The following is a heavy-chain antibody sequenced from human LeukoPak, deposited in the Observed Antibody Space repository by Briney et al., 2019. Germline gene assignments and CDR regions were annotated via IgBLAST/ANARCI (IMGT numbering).Heavy chain of an antibody. CDR2: MNPNSGNT. D-gene: IGHD3-22*01. Sequence: ASVKVSCKASGYTFTSYDINWVRQATGQGLEWMGWMNPNSGNTGYAQKFQGRVTMTRNTSISTAYMELSSLRSEDTAVYYCARGLTDYYDSSGYYSSYWGQGTLVTVSS. CDR1: GYTFTSYD. CDR3: ARGLTDYYDSSGYYSSY. J-gene: IGHJ4*02. V-gene: IGHV1-8*01.